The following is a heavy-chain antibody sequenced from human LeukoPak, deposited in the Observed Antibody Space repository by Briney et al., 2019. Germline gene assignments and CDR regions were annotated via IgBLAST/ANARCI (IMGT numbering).Heavy chain of an antibody. CDR3: ARGRRYSGSYYEGDYYYYMGV. CDR1: GGTFSSYT. J-gene: IGHJ6*03. Sequence: SVKVSCKASGGTFSSYTISWVRQAPGQGLEWMGRIIPILGIANYAQKFQGRVTITADKSTSTAYMELSSLRSEDTAVYYCARGRRYSGSYYEGDYYYYMGVWGKGTTVTVSS. D-gene: IGHD1-26*01. V-gene: IGHV1-69*02. CDR2: IIPILGIA.